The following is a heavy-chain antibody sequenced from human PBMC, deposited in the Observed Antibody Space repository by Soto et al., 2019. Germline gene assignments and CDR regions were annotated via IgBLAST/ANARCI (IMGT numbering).Heavy chain of an antibody. Sequence: QVQLVQSGAEVKKPGASVKVSCKASGYTFTSYGISWVRQAPGQGLEWMGWISAYNGNTNYAQKLQGRVTMTTDTSTSTAYMGLRSLRSDATAVYYCARVWRVSSSFRYYGMDVWGQGTTVTVSS. CDR1: GYTFTSYG. V-gene: IGHV1-18*01. CDR3: ARVWRVSSSFRYYGMDV. J-gene: IGHJ6*02. CDR2: ISAYNGNT. D-gene: IGHD6-6*01.